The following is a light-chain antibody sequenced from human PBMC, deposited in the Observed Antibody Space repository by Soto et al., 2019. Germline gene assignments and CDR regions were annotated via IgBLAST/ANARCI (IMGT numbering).Light chain of an antibody. CDR2: LNSDGSH. V-gene: IGLV4-69*01. J-gene: IGLJ2*01. CDR1: SGYSSYA. CDR3: QTWGTGGVV. Sequence: QSVLTQSPSASASLGASVKLTCTLSSGYSSYAIAWHQQQPEKGPRYLMKLNSDGSHSKGDGIPDRFSGSSSGAERYLTISSLQSEDEADYYCQTWGTGGVVFGGGTQLTVL.